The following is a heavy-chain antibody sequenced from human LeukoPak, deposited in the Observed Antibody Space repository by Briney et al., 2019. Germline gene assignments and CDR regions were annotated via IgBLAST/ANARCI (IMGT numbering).Heavy chain of an antibody. CDR3: ARGEWDLLFDY. CDR1: GGSISSYY. J-gene: IGHJ4*02. Sequence: PSETLSLTCTVSGGSISSYYWSWIRHPAGQGLEWIGYIFYSGSTNYNPSLKSRVTISVDTSKNQFSLKLSSVTAADTAVYYCARGEWDLLFDYWGQGTLVTVSS. V-gene: IGHV4-59*01. D-gene: IGHD1-26*01. CDR2: IFYSGST.